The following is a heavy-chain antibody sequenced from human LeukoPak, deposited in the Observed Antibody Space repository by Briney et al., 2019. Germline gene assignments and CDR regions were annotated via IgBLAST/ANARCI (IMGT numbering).Heavy chain of an antibody. CDR2: IYYRGST. J-gene: IGHJ5*02. Sequence: SETLSLTCSVSGGSISSSYWSWIRQSPGKGLEWIGYIYYRGSTHHNPSLKSRVTMSVDTSKNQSSLKLNSVTAADTATYYCARQVTAAAGTNWFDPWGQGTLVTVSP. V-gene: IGHV4-59*08. D-gene: IGHD6-13*01. CDR1: GGSISSSY. CDR3: ARQVTAAAGTNWFDP.